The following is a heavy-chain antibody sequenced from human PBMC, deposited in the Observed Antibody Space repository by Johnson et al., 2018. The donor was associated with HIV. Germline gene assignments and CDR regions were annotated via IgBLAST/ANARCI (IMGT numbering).Heavy chain of an antibody. CDR2: VKGETDGATI. CDR1: GFSVCRYD. V-gene: IGHV3-15*01. CDR3: TTGLYWNDAFDI. D-gene: IGHD1-1*01. J-gene: IGHJ3*02. Sequence: VQLVESGGGVVQPGGSLRLSYTASGFSVCRYDIHWVRQAPGKGLEWVGRVKGETDGATIDYAAPVKGRFTISRDGSKNTLYLRMKSLKTEDTGIYYCTTGLYWNDAFDIWGQGTMVSVSS.